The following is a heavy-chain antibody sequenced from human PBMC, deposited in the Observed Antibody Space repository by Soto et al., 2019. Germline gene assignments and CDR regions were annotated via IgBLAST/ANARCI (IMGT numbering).Heavy chain of an antibody. Sequence: GESLKISCKGSGYSFTSYWISWVRQMPGKGLEWMGRIDPSDSYTNYSPSFQGHVTISADKSISTAYLQWSSLKASDTAMYYCASRSSPHYYYYCMDVRGQGTTVTVSS. CDR1: GYSFTSYW. D-gene: IGHD6-13*01. CDR2: IDPSDSYT. CDR3: ASRSSPHYYYYCMDV. J-gene: IGHJ6*02. V-gene: IGHV5-10-1*01.